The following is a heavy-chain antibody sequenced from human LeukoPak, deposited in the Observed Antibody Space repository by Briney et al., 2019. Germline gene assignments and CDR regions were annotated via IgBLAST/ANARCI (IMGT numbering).Heavy chain of an antibody. V-gene: IGHV1-46*01. Sequence: ASVKVSCKASGYTFTSYYMYWVRQAPGQGLEWMGIINPSRGNTNYAQKFQGRVTITADESTSTAYMELSSLRSEDTAVYYCARERHRAYDYVWGSYRSFDYWGQGTLVTVSS. CDR3: ARERHRAYDYVWGSYRSFDY. CDR1: GYTFTSYY. J-gene: IGHJ4*02. D-gene: IGHD3-16*02. CDR2: INPSRGNT.